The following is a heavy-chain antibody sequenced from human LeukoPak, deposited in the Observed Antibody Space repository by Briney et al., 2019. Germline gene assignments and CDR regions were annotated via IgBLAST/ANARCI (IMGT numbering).Heavy chain of an antibody. CDR2: IGHAGDT. Sequence: PGGSLRLSCAPPGFAFSSSNMHGVRQVPEKGLEWVSAIGHAGDTYYADSVKGRFTISREDAKNYFFLQMNSLRAGDTAVYFCAALGDSIYWGQGTLATVSS. J-gene: IGHJ4*02. CDR3: AALGDSIY. V-gene: IGHV3-13*01. CDR1: GFAFSSSN. D-gene: IGHD1-26*01.